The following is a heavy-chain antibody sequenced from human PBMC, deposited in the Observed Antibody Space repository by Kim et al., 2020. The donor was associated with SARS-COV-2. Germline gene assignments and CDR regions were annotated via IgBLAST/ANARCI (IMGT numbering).Heavy chain of an antibody. J-gene: IGHJ6*02. CDR3: AREPSSGYSYGVYYYGMDV. Sequence: SVKVSCKASGGTFSSYAISWVRQAPGQGLEWMGGIIPIFGTANYAQKFQGRVTITADESTSTAYMELSSLRSEDTAVYYCAREPSSGYSYGVYYYGMDVWGQGTTVTVSS. D-gene: IGHD5-18*01. CDR2: IIPIFGTA. CDR1: GGTFSSYA. V-gene: IGHV1-69*13.